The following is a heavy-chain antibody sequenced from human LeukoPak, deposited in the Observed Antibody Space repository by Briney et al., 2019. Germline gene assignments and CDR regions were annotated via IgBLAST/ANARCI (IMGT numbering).Heavy chain of an antibody. J-gene: IGHJ6*04. D-gene: IGHD1-1*01. Sequence: GESLEISCKGSGYSFTSYWISWVRQMPGKGLEWMGRIDPSDSYTNYSPSFQGHVTISADKSISTAYLQWSSLKASDTAMYYCARHIPGTTGTTHYYYGMDVWGKGTTVTVSS. CDR1: GYSFTSYW. CDR3: ARHIPGTTGTTHYYYGMDV. CDR2: IDPSDSYT. V-gene: IGHV5-10-1*01.